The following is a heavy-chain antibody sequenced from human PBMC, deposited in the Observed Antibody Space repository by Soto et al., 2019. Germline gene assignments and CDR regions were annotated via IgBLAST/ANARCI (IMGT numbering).Heavy chain of an antibody. CDR2: IYPGDSDT. Sequence: GESLKISCKGSGYSLTSYWIGWVRQMPGKGLEWMGIIYPGDSDTRYSPSFQGQVTISADKSISTAYLQWSSLNASDTAMYYCARHRTDSQVVVVPAARAYYYYYGMDVWGQGTTVTVSS. J-gene: IGHJ6*02. V-gene: IGHV5-51*01. D-gene: IGHD2-2*01. CDR1: GYSLTSYW. CDR3: ARHRTDSQVVVVPAARAYYYYYGMDV.